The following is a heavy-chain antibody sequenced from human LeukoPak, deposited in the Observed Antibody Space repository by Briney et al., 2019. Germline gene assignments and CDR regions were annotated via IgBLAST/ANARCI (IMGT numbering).Heavy chain of an antibody. CDR2: ISGSGGST. Sequence: PGGSLRLSCAASGFTFSSYAMSWVRQAPGKGLEWVSAISGSGGSTYYADSVKGRFTISRDNSKNTLYLQMNSLRAEDTAVYYCAKDRVRFLDYYDSSGYGMDVWGQGPRSPSP. CDR1: GFTFSSYA. CDR3: AKDRVRFLDYYDSSGYGMDV. V-gene: IGHV3-23*01. D-gene: IGHD3-22*01. J-gene: IGHJ6*02.